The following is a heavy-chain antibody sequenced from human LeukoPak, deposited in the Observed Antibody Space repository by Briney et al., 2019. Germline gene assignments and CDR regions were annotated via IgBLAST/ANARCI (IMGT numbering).Heavy chain of an antibody. CDR1: GFTFSSYA. CDR3: ARFDSSGYHWFPPNFDY. CDR2: ISGSGGST. Sequence: GGSLRLSCAASGFTFSSYAMSWVRQAPGKGLEWVSAISGSGGSTYYADSVKGRFTISRDNSKNTLYLQMNSLRAEDTAVYYCARFDSSGYHWFPPNFDYWGQGTLVTVSS. J-gene: IGHJ4*02. V-gene: IGHV3-23*01. D-gene: IGHD3-22*01.